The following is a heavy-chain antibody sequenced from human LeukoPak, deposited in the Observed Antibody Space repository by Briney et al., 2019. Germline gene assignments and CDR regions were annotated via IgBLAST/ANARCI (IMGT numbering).Heavy chain of an antibody. D-gene: IGHD1-26*01. CDR1: GFTFSSYS. CDR3: ARDRGGSYSAIDY. Sequence: EGSLRLSCAASGFTFSSYSMNWFRQAPGKGLEWVSFISSSSSTIYYADSVKGRFTISRDNAKNSLYLQMNSLRAEDTAVYYCARDRGGSYSAIDYWGQGTLVTVSS. CDR2: ISSSSSTI. J-gene: IGHJ4*02. V-gene: IGHV3-48*04.